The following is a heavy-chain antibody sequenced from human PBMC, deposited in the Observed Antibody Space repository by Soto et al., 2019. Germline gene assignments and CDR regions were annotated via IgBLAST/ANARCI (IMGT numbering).Heavy chain of an antibody. D-gene: IGHD3-22*01. J-gene: IGHJ3*02. CDR3: ARRENGYYYDSSGSDAFDI. CDR1: GYTFTSYY. CDR2: INPSGGST. V-gene: IGHV1-46*01. Sequence: ASVKVSCKASGYTFTSYYMHWLRQAPGQGLEWMGIINPSGGSTSYAQKFQGRVTMTRDTSTSTVYMELSSLRSEDTAVYYCARRENGYYYDSSGSDAFDIWGQGTMVTVSS.